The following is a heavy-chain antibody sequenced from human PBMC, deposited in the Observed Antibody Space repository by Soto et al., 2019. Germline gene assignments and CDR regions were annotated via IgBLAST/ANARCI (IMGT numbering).Heavy chain of an antibody. V-gene: IGHV4-34*01. CDR1: GGSFSGYY. CDR2: INHSGST. D-gene: IGHD6-13*01. Sequence: PSETLSLTCAVYGGSFSGYYWSCIRQPPGKGLEWIGEINHSGSTNYNPSLKSRVTISVDTSKNQFSMKLSSVTAADTAVYYCARDELVLNYYYYYGMDVWGQGTTVTVS. J-gene: IGHJ6*02. CDR3: ARDELVLNYYYYYGMDV.